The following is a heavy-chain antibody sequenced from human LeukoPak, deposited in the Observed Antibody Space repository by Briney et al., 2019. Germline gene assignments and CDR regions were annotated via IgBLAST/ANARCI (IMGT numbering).Heavy chain of an antibody. CDR1: GFTFSSCA. Sequence: PGGSLRLSCAASGFTFSSCAMSWVRQAPGKGLEWVSYISSSSSTIYYADSVKGRFTISRDNAKNSLYLQMNSLRAEDTAVYYCARDDAGDGYKWDFDYWGQGTLVTVSS. CDR3: ARDDAGDGYKWDFDY. CDR2: ISSSSSTI. V-gene: IGHV3-48*04. J-gene: IGHJ4*02. D-gene: IGHD5-24*01.